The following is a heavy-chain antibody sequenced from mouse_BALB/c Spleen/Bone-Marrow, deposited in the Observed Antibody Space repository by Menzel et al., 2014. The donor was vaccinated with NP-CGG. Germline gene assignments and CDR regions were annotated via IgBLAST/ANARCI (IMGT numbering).Heavy chain of an antibody. CDR2: ISYSGST. D-gene: IGHD1-1*01. J-gene: IGHJ2*01. V-gene: IGHV3-2*02. CDR3: ARSFTTVVEEDYFDY. CDR1: GYSITSDYA. Sequence: EVKLVESGPGLVKPSQSLSLTCTATGYSITSDYAWNWIRQFPGNKLEWMGYISYSGSTSYNPSLKSRISITRDTSKNQFFLQLNSVTTEDTATYYCARSFTTVVEEDYFDYWGQGTTLTVSS.